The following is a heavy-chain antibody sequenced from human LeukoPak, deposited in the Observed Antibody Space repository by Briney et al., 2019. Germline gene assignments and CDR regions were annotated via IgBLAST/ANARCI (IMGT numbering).Heavy chain of an antibody. CDR2: IFYSGST. CDR3: ASFYCSGGSCYQYYSYYYMDV. D-gene: IGHD2-15*01. J-gene: IGHJ6*03. V-gene: IGHV4-30-4*07. CDR1: GGSISSGGYS. Sequence: PSETLSLTCAVSGGSISSGGYSWSWIRQPPGKGLEWIGYIFYSGSTYYNPSLKSRITISLDTSKNQFSLKLSSVTAADTAVYYCASFYCSGGSCYQYYSYYYMDVWGKGTTVTISS.